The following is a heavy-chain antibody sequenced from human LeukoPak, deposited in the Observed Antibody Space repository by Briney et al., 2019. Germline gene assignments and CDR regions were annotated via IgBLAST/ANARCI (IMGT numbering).Heavy chain of an antibody. Sequence: GASVKVSCKASGYAFPHYGVQWVRQAPGQTLEWMGWINAGNGDDTKYSQKFQARLTMTTDTSATTVYMELNSLRPEDTAVYYCARSGSNWSCDSWGQGTLVTVSS. CDR2: INAGNGDDT. CDR1: GYAFPHYG. J-gene: IGHJ4*02. CDR3: ARSGSNWSCDS. V-gene: IGHV1-3*01. D-gene: IGHD6-13*01.